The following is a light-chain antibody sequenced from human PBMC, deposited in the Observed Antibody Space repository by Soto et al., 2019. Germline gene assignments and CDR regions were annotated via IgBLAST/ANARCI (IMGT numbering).Light chain of an antibody. Sequence: DIPMTQSPSSLSASVGDRVTITCRASQSINKYINWYQQKPGQAPNLLINGASSLQSGVPSRFSGSGSGTDFTLTISNLQPEDFATYYCQQTYSTPFTFGPGTKVDIK. V-gene: IGKV1-39*01. CDR3: QQTYSTPFT. CDR1: QSINKY. J-gene: IGKJ3*01. CDR2: GAS.